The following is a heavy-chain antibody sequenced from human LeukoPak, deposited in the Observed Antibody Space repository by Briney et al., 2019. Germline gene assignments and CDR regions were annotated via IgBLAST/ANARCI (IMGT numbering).Heavy chain of an antibody. CDR1: GGSFSGYY. Sequence: SETLSLTCAVYGGSFSGYYWSWIRQPPGKGLEWIGEINHSGSTNYNPSLKSRVTILVDTSKNQFSLKLSSVTAADTAVYYCARGHSPVTTKVSYFQHWGQGALVTVSS. CDR2: INHSGST. CDR3: ARGHSPVTTKVSYFQH. V-gene: IGHV4-34*01. J-gene: IGHJ1*01. D-gene: IGHD4-17*01.